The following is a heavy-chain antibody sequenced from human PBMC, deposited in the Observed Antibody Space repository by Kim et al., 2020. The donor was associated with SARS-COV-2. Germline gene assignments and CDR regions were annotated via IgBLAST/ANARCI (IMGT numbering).Heavy chain of an antibody. CDR2: INPNSGGT. D-gene: IGHD2-15*01. CDR3: ARDQFGKWSYAFDI. CDR1: GYTFTGYY. Sequence: ASVKVSCKASGYTFTGYYMHWVRQAPGQGLEWMGWINPNSGGTNYAQKFQGRVTMTRDTSISTAYMELSRLRSDDTAVYYCARDQFGKWSYAFDIWGQGTMVTVSS. V-gene: IGHV1-2*02. J-gene: IGHJ3*02.